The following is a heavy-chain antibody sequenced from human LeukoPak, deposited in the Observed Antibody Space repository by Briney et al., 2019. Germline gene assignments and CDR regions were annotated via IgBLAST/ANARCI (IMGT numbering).Heavy chain of an antibody. CDR1: GFTFSNYV. CDR3: AKRTGATELHFDH. J-gene: IGHJ4*02. Sequence: GGSLRLSCAASGFTFSNYVMGWVRQAQGKGLEWVSAISENGGGADYADSVRGRFTISRDNSQNTLYQQMNSLRAEDTAVYYCAKRTGATELHFDHWGQGTLVTVSS. V-gene: IGHV3-23*01. CDR2: ISENGGGA. D-gene: IGHD1-7*01.